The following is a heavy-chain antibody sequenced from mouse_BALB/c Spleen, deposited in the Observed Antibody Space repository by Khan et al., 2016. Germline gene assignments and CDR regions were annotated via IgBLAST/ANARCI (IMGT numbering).Heavy chain of an antibody. CDR3: SGDCYGTDFDG. D-gene: IGHD1-1*01. Sequence: VQLQQSGAELVRPGASVKLSCKASGFNIKDYYMHWVKQRPEQGLEWIGWIDPENGHTIYDPKFQGKASITVDTSYIKAYLQLSSLTSEDTAVCYRSGDCYGTDFDGWGAGTTVTVTS. CDR2: IDPENGHT. V-gene: IGHV14-1*02. J-gene: IGHJ1*01. CDR1: GFNIKDYY.